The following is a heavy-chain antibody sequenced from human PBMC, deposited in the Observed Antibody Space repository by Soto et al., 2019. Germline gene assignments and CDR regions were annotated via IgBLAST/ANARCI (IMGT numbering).Heavy chain of an antibody. CDR1: GFSLSTSGVG. CDR3: AHSSSDTSTKYYFDY. CDR2: IYWDDDK. Sequence: GPTLMNHKQTVAQTCTFSGFSLSTSGVGVGWIRQPPGKALEWLALIYWDDDKRYSPSLKSRLTITKDTAKNQVVLTMTNMDPVDTATYYCAHSSSDTSTKYYFDYWGQGTLVTAPQ. J-gene: IGHJ4*02. D-gene: IGHD2-8*01. V-gene: IGHV2-5*02.